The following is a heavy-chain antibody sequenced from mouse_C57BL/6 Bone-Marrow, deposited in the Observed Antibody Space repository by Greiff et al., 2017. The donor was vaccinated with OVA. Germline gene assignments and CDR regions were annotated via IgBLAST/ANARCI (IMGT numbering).Heavy chain of an antibody. D-gene: IGHD1-1*01. CDR2: INPGSGGT. CDR1: GYAFTNYL. CDR3: ARFFTTVVDYYAMDY. V-gene: IGHV1-54*01. J-gene: IGHJ4*01. Sequence: VKLMESGAELVRPGTSVKVSCKASGYAFTNYLIEWVKQRPGQGLEWIGVINPGSGGTNYNEKFKGKATLTADKSSSTAYMQLSSLTSEDSAVYFCARFFTTVVDYYAMDYWGQGTSVTVSS.